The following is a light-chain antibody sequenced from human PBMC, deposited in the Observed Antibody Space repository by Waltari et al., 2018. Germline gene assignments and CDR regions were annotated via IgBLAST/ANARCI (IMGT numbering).Light chain of an antibody. Sequence: QSALTQPRSVSGSPGQSVTISCTGTSSDVGGYNYVSWFQQHPGKAPKLMIHDVSKRPSGVPDRFSGSKSCNPASLTISGLQADDETDYYCCSYAGRYTWVFGGGTKLTVL. CDR2: DVS. J-gene: IGLJ3*02. V-gene: IGLV2-11*01. CDR1: SSDVGGYNY. CDR3: CSYAGRYTWV.